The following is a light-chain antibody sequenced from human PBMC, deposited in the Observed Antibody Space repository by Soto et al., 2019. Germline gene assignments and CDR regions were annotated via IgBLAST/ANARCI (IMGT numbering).Light chain of an antibody. J-gene: IGKJ5*01. CDR2: DTF. V-gene: IGKV3D-11*03. CDR3: QQRSNWPIT. CDR1: QSVSSN. Sequence: EIVMTQSPATLSVSPGERATLSCRASQSVSSNLAWYQQKPGQAPRLLIYDTFNRATGIPARFSGSGSGTDFTLTINNLQPEDFAVYYCQQRSNWPITFGQGTRLEN.